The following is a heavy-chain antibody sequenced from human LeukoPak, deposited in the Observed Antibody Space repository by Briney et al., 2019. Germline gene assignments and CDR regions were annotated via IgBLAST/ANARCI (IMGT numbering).Heavy chain of an antibody. CDR2: INPNSGGT. D-gene: IGHD3-22*01. CDR3: AREDYCDSSGYNF. CDR1: GYTFTGYY. V-gene: IGHV1-2*02. Sequence: GASVKVSCKASGYTFTGYYMHWVRQAPGQGLEWMGWINPNSGGTNYAQTFQGRVTMTRDTSISTAYMELSRLRSDDTAMYYCAREDYCDSSGYNFWGQGTLVTVSS. J-gene: IGHJ4*02.